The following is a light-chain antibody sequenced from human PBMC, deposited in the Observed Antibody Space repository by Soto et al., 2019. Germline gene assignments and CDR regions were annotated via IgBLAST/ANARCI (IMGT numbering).Light chain of an antibody. V-gene: IGKV1-33*01. CDR3: QQYDNLMGRGFT. J-gene: IGKJ3*01. CDR1: QEIHIY. Sequence: DIQMTQSPSSLSASIGDRVSITCQASQEIHIYLNWYQQKPGKAPKLLIYDASNVQPGVPSRFSASGSGTDFTFTISTLQPEDIATYYCQQYDNLMGRGFTFGPGTKVDI. CDR2: DAS.